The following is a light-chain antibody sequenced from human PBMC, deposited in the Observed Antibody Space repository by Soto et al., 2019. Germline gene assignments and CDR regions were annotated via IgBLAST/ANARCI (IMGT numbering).Light chain of an antibody. CDR1: SSDVGGYNY. CDR2: DVS. V-gene: IGLV2-14*01. J-gene: IGLJ1*01. CDR3: SSYTSSSTLV. Sequence: QPALTQPASVSGSPGQSLTISCTGTSSDVGGYNYVSWYQQHPGKAPKLMIYDVSNRPSGVSNRFSGSNSGNTASLTISGLQAEDEADYYCSSYTSSSTLVFGTGTKVTVL.